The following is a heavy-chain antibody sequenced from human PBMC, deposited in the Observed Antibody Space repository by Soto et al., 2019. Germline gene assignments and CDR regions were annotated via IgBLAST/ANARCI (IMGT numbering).Heavy chain of an antibody. D-gene: IGHD3-10*01. V-gene: IGHV4-31*03. J-gene: IGHJ5*02. CDR1: GGSISSGGYY. CDR3: ARNGITMVSEKKANWFDP. CDR2: IYYSGST. Sequence: QVQLQESGPGLVKPSQTLSLTCTVSGGSISSGGYYWSWIRQHPGKGLEWIGYIYYSGSTYYNPSLKSRVTISVDTSKNQFSLKLSSVTAADTAVYYCARNGITMVSEKKANWFDPWGQGTLVTVSS.